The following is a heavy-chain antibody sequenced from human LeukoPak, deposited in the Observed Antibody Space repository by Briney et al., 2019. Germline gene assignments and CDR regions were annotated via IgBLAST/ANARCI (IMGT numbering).Heavy chain of an antibody. Sequence: PGGSLRLSCAASGFTFSSYAMSWVRQAPGKGLEWVSTISGSGGRTYYADSVKGRFTISRDNSKNTLYLQMSSLRADDTAVYYCAKSPQSYYDSSGYYFLYWGQGTLVTVSS. V-gene: IGHV3-23*01. CDR2: ISGSGGRT. J-gene: IGHJ4*02. CDR3: AKSPQSYYDSSGYYFLY. CDR1: GFTFSSYA. D-gene: IGHD3-22*01.